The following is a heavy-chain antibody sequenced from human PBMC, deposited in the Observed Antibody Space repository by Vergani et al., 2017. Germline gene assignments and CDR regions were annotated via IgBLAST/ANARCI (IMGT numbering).Heavy chain of an antibody. CDR1: GFTFTSSA. V-gene: IGHV1-58*01. D-gene: IGHD3-22*01. J-gene: IGHJ3*02. Sequence: QMQLVQSGPEVKKPGTSVKVSCKASGFTFTSSAVQWVRQARGQRLEWIGWIVVGSGNTNYAQKFQERVPITRDMSTSTAYMELSSLRSEETAMYYCAADRRGYYDSSGFAFDIWGQGTMVTVSS. CDR2: IVVGSGNT. CDR3: AADRRGYYDSSGFAFDI.